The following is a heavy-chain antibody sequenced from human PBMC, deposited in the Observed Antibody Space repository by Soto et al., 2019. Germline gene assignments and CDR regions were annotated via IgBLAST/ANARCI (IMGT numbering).Heavy chain of an antibody. J-gene: IGHJ4*02. CDR3: TTDQCQVLRCFRWPGNV. CDR2: IKSKTDGGTT. Sequence: EVQLVESGGGLVKPGGSLRLSCAASGFTFSNAWMNWVRQAPGKGLEWVGRIKSKTDGGTTDYAAPVKGRFTISRDDSKNTLYLHMNSLKTADTAVYYCTTDQCQVLRCFRWPGNVGGQRTLVTVSS. CDR1: GFTFSNAW. V-gene: IGHV3-15*01. D-gene: IGHD3-9*01.